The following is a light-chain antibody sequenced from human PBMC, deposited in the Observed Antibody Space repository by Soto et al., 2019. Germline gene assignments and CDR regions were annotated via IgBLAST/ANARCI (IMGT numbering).Light chain of an antibody. CDR1: QGVTTK. CDR2: DVS. V-gene: IGKV3-20*01. Sequence: EIVMTQSPDTLSVSPGEGATLSYRSGQGVTTKFAWYQQKSGQSPRLLIYDVSSRATGIPDSFSGSGSATDFTLTISRLETADFAVYYCQQYGNSHPETFGQGTRLEIK. CDR3: QQYGNSHPET. J-gene: IGKJ5*01.